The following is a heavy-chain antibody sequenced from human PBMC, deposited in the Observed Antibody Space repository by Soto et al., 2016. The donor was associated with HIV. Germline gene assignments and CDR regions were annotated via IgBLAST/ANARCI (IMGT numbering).Heavy chain of an antibody. V-gene: IGHV1-18*01. CDR3: AREDGYGGYARMDV. CDR1: SYSFTSYG. Sequence: QVQLVQSGAEVKKPGASVKVSCKTSSYSFTSYGLSWVQQAPGQGLEWMGWISAYDGEPNYVQRLQGRVTMTTDRSTRTAYMELRNLRSDDTAVYYCAREDGYGGYARMDVWGQGTTVTVSS. D-gene: IGHD5-12*01. CDR2: ISAYDGEP. J-gene: IGHJ6*02.